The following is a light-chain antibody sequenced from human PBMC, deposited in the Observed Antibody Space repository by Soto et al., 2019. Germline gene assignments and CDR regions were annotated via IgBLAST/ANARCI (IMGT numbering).Light chain of an antibody. J-gene: IGKJ1*01. CDR1: KSVSNNY. V-gene: IGKV3-20*01. Sequence: EIVLTQSPGTRALSRGGRATVCCRASKSVSNNYFAWYQQKPGQAPRLLIYGASNRATGIPDTFSASGSRTNCTLTISRLEPEAFAVYYCPHYGSSGTFRQGTKGHIK. CDR3: PHYGSSGT. CDR2: GAS.